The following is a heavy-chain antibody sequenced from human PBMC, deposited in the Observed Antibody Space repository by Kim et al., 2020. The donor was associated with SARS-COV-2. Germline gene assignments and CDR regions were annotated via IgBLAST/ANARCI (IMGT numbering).Heavy chain of an antibody. D-gene: IGHD6-13*01. V-gene: IGHV1-18*01. J-gene: IGHJ6*02. CDR2: ISAYNRNT. Sequence: ASVKVSCKASGYTFNTYGISWVRQAPGQGLEWLGWISAYNRNTNLAQNLQGRVTMTTDTSTSTAYMELRSLRSDDTAVYYCARDGFYSSSLSRHYFYGMGVWGQGTTVTVSS. CDR1: GYTFNTYG. CDR3: ARDGFYSSSLSRHYFYGMGV.